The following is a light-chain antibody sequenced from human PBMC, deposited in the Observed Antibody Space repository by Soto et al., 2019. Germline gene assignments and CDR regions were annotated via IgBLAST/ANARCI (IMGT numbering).Light chain of an antibody. J-gene: IGLJ1*01. CDR1: SSDVGGYNY. V-gene: IGLV2-14*01. Sequence: QSALTQPASVSGSPGQSITLSCTGTSSDVGGYNYVSWYQQHPGKAPKLIIYEVSNRPSGVSNRFSGSKSGDTASLTISGLHAEDEADYYCSSYTSSSTLYVFGTGTKVTVL. CDR2: EVS. CDR3: SSYTSSSTLYV.